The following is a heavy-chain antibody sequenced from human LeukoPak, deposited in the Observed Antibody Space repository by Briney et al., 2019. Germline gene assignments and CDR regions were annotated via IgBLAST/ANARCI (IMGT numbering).Heavy chain of an antibody. Sequence: GGSLRLSCAASGFTFSSYWMNWVRQAPGKGLVWVSRIASDGSSTTYADSVKGRFSISRDNAKNTLYLQMNSLRVEDTAVYYCARCRPHGNDYQGQGTLVTASS. D-gene: IGHD4-23*01. CDR2: IASDGSST. J-gene: IGHJ4*02. CDR1: GFTFSSYW. V-gene: IGHV3-74*01. CDR3: ARCRPHGNDY.